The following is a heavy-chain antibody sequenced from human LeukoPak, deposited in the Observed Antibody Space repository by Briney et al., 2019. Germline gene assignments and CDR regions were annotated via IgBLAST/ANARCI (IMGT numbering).Heavy chain of an antibody. CDR1: GGTFSSYA. CDR2: IIPIFGTA. D-gene: IGHD2-2*02. Sequence: ASVKFSCKASGGTFSSYAISWVRQAPGQGLEWMGGIIPIFGTANYAQKFQGRITITADESTSTAYMELSSLRSEDTAVYYCARGARDIVVVPAAIHWFDPWGQGTLVTVSS. J-gene: IGHJ5*02. CDR3: ARGARDIVVVPAAIHWFDP. V-gene: IGHV1-69*13.